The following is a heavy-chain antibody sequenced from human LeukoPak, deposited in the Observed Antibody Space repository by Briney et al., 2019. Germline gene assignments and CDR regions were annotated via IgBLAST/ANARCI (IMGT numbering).Heavy chain of an antibody. J-gene: IGHJ5*02. V-gene: IGHV4-59*12. CDR3: ARNDVGYYDFWSGQPPYNWFDP. CDR1: GGSISSYY. CDR2: IYYSGST. D-gene: IGHD3-3*01. Sequence: PSETLSLTCTVSGGSISSYYWSWIRQPPGKGLEWIGYIYYSGSTNYNPSLKSRVTISVDTSKNQFSLKLSSVTAADTAVYYCARNDVGYYDFWSGQPPYNWFDPWGQGTLVTVSS.